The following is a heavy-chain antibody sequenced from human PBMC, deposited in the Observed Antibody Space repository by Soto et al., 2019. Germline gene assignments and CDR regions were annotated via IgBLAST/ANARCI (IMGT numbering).Heavy chain of an antibody. D-gene: IGHD5-18*01. V-gene: IGHV1-3*01. CDR1: GYTFTSYA. J-gene: IGHJ6*03. CDR3: ATSLVDTASYYYYYMDV. Sequence: QVQLVQSGAEVKKPGASVKVSCKASGYTFTSYAMHWVRQAPGQRLEWMGWINAGNGNTKYSQKFQGRVTITRDTAASTAYMELSSLSSEDTAVYYCATSLVDTASYYYYYMDVWGKGTTVTVSS. CDR2: INAGNGNT.